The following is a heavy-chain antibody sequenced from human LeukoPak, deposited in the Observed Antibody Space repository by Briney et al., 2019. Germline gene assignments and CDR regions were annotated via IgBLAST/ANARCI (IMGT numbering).Heavy chain of an antibody. CDR2: IGGGGGST. CDR3: AKGRSRSGPDY. V-gene: IGHV3-23*01. D-gene: IGHD2-15*01. J-gene: IGHJ4*02. CDR1: GFTFSNYA. Sequence: GGSLRLSCAASGFTFSNYAMSWVRQSPGKGLEWVSAIGGGGGSTYYADSVKGRFTISRDNSKNTLYLQMNSLRAEDTALYYCAKGRSRSGPDYWGQGALSPSPQ.